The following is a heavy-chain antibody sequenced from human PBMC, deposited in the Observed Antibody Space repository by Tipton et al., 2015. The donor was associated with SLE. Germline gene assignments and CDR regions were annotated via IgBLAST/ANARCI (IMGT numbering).Heavy chain of an antibody. CDR1: GGSISSYY. Sequence: TLSLTCTVSGGSISSYYWSWIRQPPGKGLEWIGYIYYSGSTNYNPSLKSRVTISVDTSKNQFSLKLSSVTAADTAVYYCARRDSSGSGGAFDIWGQGTMVTVSS. J-gene: IGHJ3*02. CDR3: ARRDSSGSGGAFDI. V-gene: IGHV4-59*12. CDR2: IYYSGST. D-gene: IGHD3-22*01.